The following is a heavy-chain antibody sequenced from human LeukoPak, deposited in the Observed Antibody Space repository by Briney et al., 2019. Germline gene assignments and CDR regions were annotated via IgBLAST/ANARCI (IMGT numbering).Heavy chain of an antibody. CDR1: GDSVASNSTA. V-gene: IGHV6-1*01. J-gene: IGHJ5*02. Sequence: SQTLSLTCVISGDSVASNSTACNWIRQSPSRGLEWLGRTYYRSKWYNDYAVSVKSRITINPDTSKNQFSLHLNSVTPEDTAVYYCARRLTQYDCFDPWGQGILVTVSS. CDR2: TYYRSKWYN. CDR3: ARRLTQYDCFDP. D-gene: IGHD2-2*01.